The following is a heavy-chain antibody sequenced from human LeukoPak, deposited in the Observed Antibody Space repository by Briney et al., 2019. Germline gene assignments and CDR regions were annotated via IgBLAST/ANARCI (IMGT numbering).Heavy chain of an antibody. D-gene: IGHD1-26*01. CDR3: AKDVGKWESLHFFDY. CDR2: ISGSGAST. V-gene: IGHV3-23*01. CDR1: GFTFSTNA. J-gene: IGHJ4*02. Sequence: PGGSLRLSCLTSGFTFSTNAMSWVRQAPGKGLEWISGISGSGASTYYADPVTGRFTISRDNSRNTLYLQINSLRGDDTAVYYCAKDVGKWESLHFFDYWGQGTLVTVSS.